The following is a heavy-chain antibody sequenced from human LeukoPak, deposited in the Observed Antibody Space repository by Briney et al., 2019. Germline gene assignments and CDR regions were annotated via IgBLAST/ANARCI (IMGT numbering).Heavy chain of an antibody. Sequence: PGGPLRLSCAASAFTFSSHGMHWVRQAPGKGREGVAVIWNDRSNKAYADSVKGRFTISRDNSKNTLYLQMNSLRAEDTAVYYCANAGIAVAGTDYWGQGTLVTVSS. D-gene: IGHD6-19*01. CDR1: AFTFSSHG. CDR3: ANAGIAVAGTDY. J-gene: IGHJ4*02. CDR2: IWNDRSNK. V-gene: IGHV3-33*06.